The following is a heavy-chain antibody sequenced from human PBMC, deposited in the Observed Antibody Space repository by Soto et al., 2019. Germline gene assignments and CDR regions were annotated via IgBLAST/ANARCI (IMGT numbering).Heavy chain of an antibody. V-gene: IGHV4-59*08. J-gene: IGHJ3*02. D-gene: IGHD2-2*01. CDR1: GGSITDYY. CDR2: FFYTGST. Sequence: SETLSLTCTVSGGSITDYYWSWIRQPPGKRLERIGHFFYTGSTNYNPSLKSRLTISVDTSNNQFSLKLSSVTAADTAIYYCARQACSSTICYPAFDIWGQGTMVTVSS. CDR3: ARQACSSTICYPAFDI.